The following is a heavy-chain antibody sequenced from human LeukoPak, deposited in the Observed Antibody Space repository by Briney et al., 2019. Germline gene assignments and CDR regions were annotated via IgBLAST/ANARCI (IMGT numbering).Heavy chain of an antibody. CDR3: TRDTFGARDS. CDR2: INEDGSST. D-gene: IGHD3-10*01. CDR1: GYIFSTYW. V-gene: IGHV3-74*01. J-gene: IGHJ4*02. Sequence: GGSLRLSCAASGYIFSTYWMPWVRHGPGKGLVRVSRINEDGSSTSYAESVRGRFTISRDNAKNTLYLQMNSLRAEDTAVYYCTRDTFGARDSWGQGTLVTVSS.